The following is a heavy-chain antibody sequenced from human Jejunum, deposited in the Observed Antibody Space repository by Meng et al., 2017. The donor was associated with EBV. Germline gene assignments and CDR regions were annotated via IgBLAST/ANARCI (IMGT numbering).Heavy chain of an antibody. J-gene: IGHJ4*02. CDR3: ARRTGDYVVGY. CDR1: GGSFSGYY. V-gene: IGHV4-34*02. CDR2: VHFSGIT. D-gene: IGHD2-8*02. Sequence: QVPLQQGGGGLLRPTETLSLTCAVYGGSFSGYYWSWVRQPPGRGLEYIGEVHFSGITNYTPSLKSRVTMSVDASKNQFSLRLTSVTAADTAVYYCARRTGDYVVGYWGQGTLVTVFS.